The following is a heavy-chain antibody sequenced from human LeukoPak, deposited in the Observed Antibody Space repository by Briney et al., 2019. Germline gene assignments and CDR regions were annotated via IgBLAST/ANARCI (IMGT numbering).Heavy chain of an antibody. D-gene: IGHD6-13*01. J-gene: IGHJ5*02. Sequence: ASVKVSCKASGYTFTSYGISWVRQAPGQGLEWMGWISAYNGNTNYAQKLQGRVTMTTDTSTSTAYMELRSLRSDDTAVYYCAREYSSSWYGNNWFDPWGRGTLVTVSS. CDR2: ISAYNGNT. CDR1: GYTFTSYG. V-gene: IGHV1-18*01. CDR3: AREYSSSWYGNNWFDP.